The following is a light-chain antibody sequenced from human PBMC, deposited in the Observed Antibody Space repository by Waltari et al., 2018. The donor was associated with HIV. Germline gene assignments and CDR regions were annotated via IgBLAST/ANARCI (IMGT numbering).Light chain of an antibody. Sequence: QSALTQPPSASGSPGQSVTISCTGTSSDVGGYNYVSWYQQHPGKAPKLMIYEVSKRPSGVPDRFSGSKSGNTASLTVSGLQAEDGADYYCNSYAGSNNVVFGGGTKVTVL. V-gene: IGLV2-8*01. CDR2: EVS. CDR3: NSYAGSNNVV. J-gene: IGLJ2*01. CDR1: SSDVGGYNY.